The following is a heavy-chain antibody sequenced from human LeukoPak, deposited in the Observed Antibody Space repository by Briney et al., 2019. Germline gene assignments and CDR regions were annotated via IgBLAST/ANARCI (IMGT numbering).Heavy chain of an antibody. CDR3: ARGYSYGFSPSIYYYYGMDV. Sequence: SETLSLTCAVYGGSFSGYYWSWIRQPPGKGLEWIGEINHSGSTNYNPSLKSRVTISVDTSKNQFSLKLSSVTAADTAVYYCARGYSYGFSPSIYYYYGMDVWGQGTTVTVSS. CDR1: GGSFSGYY. J-gene: IGHJ6*02. D-gene: IGHD5-18*01. V-gene: IGHV4-34*01. CDR2: INHSGST.